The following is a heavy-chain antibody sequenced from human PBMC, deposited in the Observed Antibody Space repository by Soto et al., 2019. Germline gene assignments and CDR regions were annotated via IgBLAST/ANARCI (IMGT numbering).Heavy chain of an antibody. CDR1: GDSVSNYY. Sequence: SETLSLTCTVSGDSVSNYYWSWIRQPPGKGLEWIGYIYYSGSTDYNPSLRSRVTISVDMSKNQFSLKLSSVTAADTAVYYCARHWGTTSAYYYGMDVWGQGTTVTVSS. V-gene: IGHV4-59*02. CDR3: ARHWGTTSAYYYGMDV. CDR2: IYYSGST. J-gene: IGHJ6*02. D-gene: IGHD1-1*01.